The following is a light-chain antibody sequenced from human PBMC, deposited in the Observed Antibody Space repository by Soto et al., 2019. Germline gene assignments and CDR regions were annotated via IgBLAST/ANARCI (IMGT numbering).Light chain of an antibody. CDR1: SSEVGGYNY. J-gene: IGLJ1*01. V-gene: IGLV2-14*01. CDR3: SSYTSTSTYV. Sequence: QSVLTQPASVSGSPGQAITISCTGTSSEVGGYNYVSWYQQHPGKAPKLMIYDVSNRPSGVSNRFSGSKSGNTASLTISGLQAEDEADYYCSSYTSTSTYVFGTGTKVTAL. CDR2: DVS.